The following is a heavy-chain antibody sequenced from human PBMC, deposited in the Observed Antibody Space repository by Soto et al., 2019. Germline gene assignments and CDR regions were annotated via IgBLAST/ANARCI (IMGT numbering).Heavy chain of an antibody. J-gene: IGHJ5*02. D-gene: IGHD3-16*01. V-gene: IGHV4-30-2*01. CDR2: IYHSGNT. Sequence: QLQLQESGSGLVKPSQTLSLTCAVSGGSISSGRYSWSWIRQPPGQGLEWIGYIYHSGNTYYNPSLEIRVTISVDRSKNQFSLQLSSVTAAATAVYYWARGVKELVPLFGGCWFYPWGQGTLVTVSS. CDR3: ARGVKELVPLFGGCWFYP. CDR1: GGSISSGRYS.